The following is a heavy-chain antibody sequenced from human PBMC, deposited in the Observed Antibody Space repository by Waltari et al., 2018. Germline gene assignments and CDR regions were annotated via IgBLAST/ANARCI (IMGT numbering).Heavy chain of an antibody. Sequence: EVQLAESGGGLVQPGGSLRLPCVASGFLFSRYAMNWVVEAPGKGLEWVASVSGPSTYTFYSDSVKGRFTISRDNAKNSVFLQMNGLRDDDTAIYYCAKEGLGGDRQFDYWGQGTLVRVSS. D-gene: IGHD2-21*02. V-gene: IGHV3-21*06. CDR1: GFLFSRYA. CDR2: VSGPSTYT. J-gene: IGHJ4*02. CDR3: AKEGLGGDRQFDY.